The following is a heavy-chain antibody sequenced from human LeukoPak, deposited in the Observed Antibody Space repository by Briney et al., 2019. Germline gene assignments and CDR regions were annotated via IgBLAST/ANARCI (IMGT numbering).Heavy chain of an antibody. D-gene: IGHD3-10*02. V-gene: IGHV3-20*04. CDR2: INWNGGST. CDR3: AELGITMIGGV. J-gene: IGHJ6*04. Sequence: GGSLRLSCAASGFTFDDYGMSWVRQAPGKGLEWVSGINWNGGSTGYADSVKGRFTISRDNAKNSLYLQMNSLRAEDTAVYYCAELGITMIGGVWGKGTTVTTSS. CDR1: GFTFDDYG.